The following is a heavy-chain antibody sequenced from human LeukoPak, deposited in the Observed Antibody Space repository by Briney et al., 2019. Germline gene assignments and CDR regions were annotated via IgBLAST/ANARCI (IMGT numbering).Heavy chain of an antibody. CDR3: ANLKDLPDPYCGGDCSPAYFDY. Sequence: GASVKVSCKASGATFSSYAISWVRQAPGQGLEWMGRIIPILGIANYAQKFQGRVTITADKSTSTAYMELSSLRSEDTAVYYCANLKDLPDPYCGGDCSPAYFDYWGQGTLVTVSS. CDR1: GATFSSYA. D-gene: IGHD2-21*02. CDR2: IIPILGIA. J-gene: IGHJ4*02. V-gene: IGHV1-69*04.